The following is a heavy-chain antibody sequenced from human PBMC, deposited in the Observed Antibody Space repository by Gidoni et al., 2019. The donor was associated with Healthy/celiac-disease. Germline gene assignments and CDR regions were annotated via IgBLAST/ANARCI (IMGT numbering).Heavy chain of an antibody. J-gene: IGHJ3*02. D-gene: IGHD6-13*01. Sequence: EVQLLESGGGLVQPGGSLRLSCAASGFPFSSYAMSWVRQAPGKGLEWVSAISGSGGSTYYADSVKGRFTISRDNSKNTLYLQMNSLRAEDTAVYYCAKDRTPTQQLASDDAFDIWGQGTMVTVSS. V-gene: IGHV3-23*01. CDR1: GFPFSSYA. CDR3: AKDRTPTQQLASDDAFDI. CDR2: ISGSGGST.